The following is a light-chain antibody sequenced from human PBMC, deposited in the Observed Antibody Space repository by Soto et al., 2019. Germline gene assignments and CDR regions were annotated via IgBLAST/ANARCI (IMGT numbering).Light chain of an antibody. V-gene: IGKV3-15*01. CDR2: GAS. J-gene: IGKJ1*01. Sequence: DMVMTQSPATLSVSPGERATLSCRASQSVSSSLAWYQQKPGRSPRLFIYGASTRAIGIPARFSGSGSGTEFTLTISSLQSEDFAVYYCLQYNNWWTFGQGTKVDIK. CDR3: LQYNNWWT. CDR1: QSVSSS.